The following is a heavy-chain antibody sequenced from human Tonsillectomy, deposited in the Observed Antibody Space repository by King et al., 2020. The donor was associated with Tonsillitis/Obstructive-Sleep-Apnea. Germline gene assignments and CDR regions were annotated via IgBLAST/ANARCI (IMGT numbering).Heavy chain of an antibody. CDR2: ISYDGSNR. CDR3: ARDPTSWDYYFGVDV. Sequence: VQLVESGGGVVQPGRSLRLSCAASGFTFSNYAMYWVRQAPGRGLEWVAVISYDGSNRYYADSVKGRFTISRDNSRNTLYLQMNSLRAEDTAVYYCARDPTSWDYYFGVDVWGQGTTVTVPS. CDR1: GFTFSNYA. V-gene: IGHV3-30*04. D-gene: IGHD2-2*01. J-gene: IGHJ6*02.